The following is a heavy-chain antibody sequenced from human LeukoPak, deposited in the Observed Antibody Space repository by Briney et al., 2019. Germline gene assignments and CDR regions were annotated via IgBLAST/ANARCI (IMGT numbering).Heavy chain of an antibody. CDR1: GFTFSSYA. Sequence: GGSLRLSCAASGFTFSSYAMSWVRQAPGKGLEWVSAISSSGGSTYYADSVKGRFTISRDNSKNTLYLQMNSLRAEDTAVYYCAKALLGYYYDSSVYCDYWGQGPLVTVSS. V-gene: IGHV3-23*01. J-gene: IGHJ4*02. CDR2: ISSSGGST. CDR3: AKALLGYYYDSSVYCDY. D-gene: IGHD3-22*01.